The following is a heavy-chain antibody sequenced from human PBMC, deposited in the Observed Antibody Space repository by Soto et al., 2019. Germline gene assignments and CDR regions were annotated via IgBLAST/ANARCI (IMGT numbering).Heavy chain of an antibody. CDR1: GAPITSNDYF. CDR3: EGIVLGATRHSDVDH. J-gene: IGHJ4*02. D-gene: IGHD2-8*01. V-gene: IGHV4-39*01. Sequence: SETLSLTCTVSGAPITSNDYFWAWIRQPPGRGLEFIASMHTSGGIYHASSLKSRATMSLDTSRNQFFLKLQSVTAADTATYFCEGIVLGATRHSDVDHWGQGTLVTVYS. CDR2: MHTSGGI.